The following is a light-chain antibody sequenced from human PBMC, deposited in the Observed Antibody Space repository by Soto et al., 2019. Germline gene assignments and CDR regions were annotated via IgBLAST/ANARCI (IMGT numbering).Light chain of an antibody. J-gene: IGKJ4*01. Sequence: AIQVTQSPSSLSASVGDRVTITCRASQGIRNQLSWYQQKPGKAPKFLIFAASNLQSGVPSRFSGSGSGTHFTRTSSSLQPEAFATYFCLQDYDSPFTFGGGTKVEIK. CDR3: LQDYDSPFT. CDR2: AAS. CDR1: QGIRNQ. V-gene: IGKV1-6*01.